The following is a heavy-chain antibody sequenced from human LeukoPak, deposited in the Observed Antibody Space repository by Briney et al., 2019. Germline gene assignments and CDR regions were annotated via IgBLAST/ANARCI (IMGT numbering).Heavy chain of an antibody. V-gene: IGHV4-61*02. CDR3: ARDGGSLDY. CDR2: IYTSGST. D-gene: IGHD1-26*01. Sequence: PSQTLSLTCTVSGGSISSGGYYWSWIRQPAGKGLEWIGRIYTSGSTNYNPSLKSRVTMSVDTSKNQFSLKLSSVTAADTAVYYCARDGGSLDYWGQGTLVTVSS. CDR1: GGSISSGGYY. J-gene: IGHJ4*02.